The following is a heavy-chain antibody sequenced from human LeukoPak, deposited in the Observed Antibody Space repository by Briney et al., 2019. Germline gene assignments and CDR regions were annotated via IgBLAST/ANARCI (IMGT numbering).Heavy chain of an antibody. D-gene: IGHD3-10*01. V-gene: IGHV3-23*01. J-gene: IGHJ4*02. Sequence: PGGSLRLSCAASGFTFNSYAMNWVRQAPGKGLEWVSTISGSGGTTYYADSVKGRFTISRDNSKNTLYLHMNSLRAEDTAVYYCAKVGSGSYYKPHLDCWGQGTLVTVSS. CDR2: ISGSGGTT. CDR1: GFTFNSYA. CDR3: AKVGSGSYYKPHLDC.